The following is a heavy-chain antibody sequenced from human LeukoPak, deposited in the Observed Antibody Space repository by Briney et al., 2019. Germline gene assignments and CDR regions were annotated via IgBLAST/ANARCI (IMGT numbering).Heavy chain of an antibody. CDR2: IRDSGRGT. CDR3: AKKGPDVEDLDF. V-gene: IGHV3-23*01. J-gene: IGHJ4*02. D-gene: IGHD2-15*01. Sequence: GGSLRLSCAASGFTFSSHAMHWVRQAPGKGLEWVSSIRDSGRGTYYADSVKGRFTISRDNSKNTLYLQMNSLRAEDTAIYYCAKKGPDVEDLDFWGQGTLVTVSS. CDR1: GFTFSSHA.